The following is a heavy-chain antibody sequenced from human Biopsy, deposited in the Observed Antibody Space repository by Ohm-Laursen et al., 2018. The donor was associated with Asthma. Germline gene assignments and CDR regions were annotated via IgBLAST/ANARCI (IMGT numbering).Heavy chain of an antibody. CDR1: GDSITSGGCC. D-gene: IGHD3-22*01. J-gene: IGHJ4*02. V-gene: IGHV4-31*03. CDR3: ARIPRRSGSYFVDY. CDR2: IHHSGTS. Sequence: PSQTLSLTCTVSGDSITSGGCCWNRIRQHPGKGLEWIGYIHHSGTSYFNPSLKSRVSFSRDTSKNQFSLRLSSLTAADTAMYYCARIPRRSGSYFVDYWGQGTLVTVSS.